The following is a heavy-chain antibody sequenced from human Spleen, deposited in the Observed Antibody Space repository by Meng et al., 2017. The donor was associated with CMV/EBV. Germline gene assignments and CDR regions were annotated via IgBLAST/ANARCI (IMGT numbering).Heavy chain of an antibody. D-gene: IGHD3-10*01. CDR3: ARDLLTGGLRQFDD. J-gene: IGHJ4*02. V-gene: IGHV4-4*01. Sequence: DAEISIHNSNWWSWVRQTPGKGLEWIGQIYQSGSTNYNPSLKSRVTISVDKSKIQFALKLSSVTAADTAVYFCARDLLTGGLRQFDDWGQGILVTVLL. CDR2: IYQSGST. CDR1: EISIHNSNW.